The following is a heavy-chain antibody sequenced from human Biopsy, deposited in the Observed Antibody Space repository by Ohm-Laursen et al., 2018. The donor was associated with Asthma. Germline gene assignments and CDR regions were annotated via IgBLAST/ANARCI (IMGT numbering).Heavy chain of an antibody. CDR2: IYSGGTS. CDR3: ARGDSSNWSHYYFDY. Sequence: SLRLSCSASGFAVSRDHMFWVRQSPGKGLEWVSVIYSGGTSHTADSVRGRFTISRDYSKNTLYLQMHSLRAEDTAVYYCARGDSSNWSHYYFDYWGQGTLVTVSS. V-gene: IGHV3-53*01. D-gene: IGHD3-22*01. CDR1: GFAVSRDH. J-gene: IGHJ4*02.